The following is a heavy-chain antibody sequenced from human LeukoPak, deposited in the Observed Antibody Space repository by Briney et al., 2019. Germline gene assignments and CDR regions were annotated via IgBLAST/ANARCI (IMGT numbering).Heavy chain of an antibody. D-gene: IGHD6-19*01. CDR2: INPNSGGT. J-gene: IGHJ4*02. CDR3: ARAPSIAVAGDLDY. Sequence: ASVKVSCKASGYTFTGYYMHWVRQAPGQGLEWMGWINPNSGGTNYAQKFQGRVTMTRNTSISTAYMELSRLRSDDTAVYYCARAPSIAVAGDLDYWGQGTLVTVSS. V-gene: IGHV1-2*02. CDR1: GYTFTGYY.